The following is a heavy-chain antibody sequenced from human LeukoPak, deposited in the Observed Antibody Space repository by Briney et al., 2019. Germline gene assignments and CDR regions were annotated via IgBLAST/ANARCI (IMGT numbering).Heavy chain of an antibody. CDR3: AKDQVLRFLEWLRGYYMDV. D-gene: IGHD3-3*01. V-gene: IGHV3-30-3*02. CDR1: GFTLGDYA. J-gene: IGHJ6*03. Sequence: GGSLRLSCTASGFTLGDYAMSWVRQAPGKGLEWVALISYHGNNKYYADSVKGRFTISRDNSKNTLYLQMNSLRAEDTAVYYCAKDQVLRFLEWLRGYYMDVWGKGTTVTVSS. CDR2: ISYHGNNK.